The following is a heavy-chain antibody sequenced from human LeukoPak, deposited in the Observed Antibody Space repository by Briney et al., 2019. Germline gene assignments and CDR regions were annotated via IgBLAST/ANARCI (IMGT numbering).Heavy chain of an antibody. J-gene: IGHJ4*02. D-gene: IGHD2/OR15-2a*01. V-gene: IGHV3-23*01. CDR2: ISGSGHST. Sequence: PGGSLRLSCVGTGFNFGSYVMSWVRQAPGKGLEWVSVISGSGHSTYYAESVKGRFTISRDNSKSTLSLQMNSLRAEDTAIYYCATYRQVLLPFESWGQGTLVTVSS. CDR1: GFNFGSYV. CDR3: ATYRQVLLPFES.